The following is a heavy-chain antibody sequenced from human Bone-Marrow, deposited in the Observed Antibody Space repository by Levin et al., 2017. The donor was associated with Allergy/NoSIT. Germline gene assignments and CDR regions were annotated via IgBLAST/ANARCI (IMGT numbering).Heavy chain of an antibody. J-gene: IGHJ3*02. V-gene: IGHV1-8*01. CDR2: MNPNSGNT. Sequence: GESLKISCKASGYTFTSYDINWVRQATGQGLEWMGWMNPNSGNTGYAQKFQGRVTMTRNTSISTAYMELSSLRSEDTAVYYCARGRRDSSSWYDYDAFDIWGQGTMVTVSS. D-gene: IGHD6-13*01. CDR3: ARGRRDSSSWYDYDAFDI. CDR1: GYTFTSYD.